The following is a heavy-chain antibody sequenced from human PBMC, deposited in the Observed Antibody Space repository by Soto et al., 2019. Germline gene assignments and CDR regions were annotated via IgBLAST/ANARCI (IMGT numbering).Heavy chain of an antibody. D-gene: IGHD3-22*01. Sequence: GGSLRLSCAASGFTFSSYNMNWVRQAPGKGLEWVSYISSSSSTIYYADSVKGRFTISRDNAKNSLYLQMNSLRDEDTAVYYCARGLYYYDSRGYWGYWGQGTPVTVSS. CDR1: GFTFSSYN. CDR2: ISSSSSTI. V-gene: IGHV3-48*02. CDR3: ARGLYYYDSRGYWGY. J-gene: IGHJ4*02.